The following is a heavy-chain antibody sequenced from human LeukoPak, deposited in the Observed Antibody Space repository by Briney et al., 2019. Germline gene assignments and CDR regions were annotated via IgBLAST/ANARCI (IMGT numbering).Heavy chain of an antibody. CDR2: IYTSGST. V-gene: IGHV4-4*07. Sequence: PSETLSLTCTVSGGSISSYYWSWIRQPAGKGLEWIGRIYTSGSTNYNPSLKSRVTMSVDTSKNQFSLKLSSVTAADTAVYYCARDSVVGIQLWATHGRDVWGQGTTVTVSS. D-gene: IGHD5-18*01. CDR1: GGSISSYY. J-gene: IGHJ6*02. CDR3: ARDSVVGIQLWATHGRDV.